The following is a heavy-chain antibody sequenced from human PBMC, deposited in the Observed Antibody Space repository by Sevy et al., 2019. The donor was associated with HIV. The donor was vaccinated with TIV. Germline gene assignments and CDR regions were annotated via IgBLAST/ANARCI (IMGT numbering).Heavy chain of an antibody. Sequence: GGSLRLSCAASGFTFSSYAMSWVRQAPGKGLEWVSAISGSGGSTYYADSVKDRFTISRDNSKNTLYLQMNSLRAEDTAVYYCAKQYSSGWYHFDYWGQGTLVTVSS. J-gene: IGHJ4*02. CDR1: GFTFSSYA. CDR2: ISGSGGST. V-gene: IGHV3-23*01. D-gene: IGHD6-19*01. CDR3: AKQYSSGWYHFDY.